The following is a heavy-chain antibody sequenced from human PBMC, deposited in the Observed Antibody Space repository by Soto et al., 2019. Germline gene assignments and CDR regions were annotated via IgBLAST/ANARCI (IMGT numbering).Heavy chain of an antibody. Sequence: VGSLRLSCAASGFTFSSYWMSWVRQAPGKGLEWVANIKQDGSEKYYVDSVKGRFTISRDNAKNSLYLQMNSLRAEDTAVYYCARDAYSSSWKRYYYGMDVWGQGTTVTV. CDR2: IKQDGSEK. CDR3: ARDAYSSSWKRYYYGMDV. J-gene: IGHJ6*02. D-gene: IGHD6-13*01. CDR1: GFTFSSYW. V-gene: IGHV3-7*03.